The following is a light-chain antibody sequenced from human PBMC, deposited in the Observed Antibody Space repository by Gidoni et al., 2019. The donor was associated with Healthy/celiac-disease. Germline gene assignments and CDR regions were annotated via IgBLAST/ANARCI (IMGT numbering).Light chain of an antibody. CDR1: SSDVGGYNY. CDR3: CSYAGSNTYV. Sequence: QSALTQPRSVSGSPGQSVTISCTGTSSDVGGYNYVSWYQQHPGKAPKLMIYGVSKRPSGVPDRFSGSKSGNTASLTISGLQAEDEADYYCCSYAGSNTYVFGTGTEVTVL. CDR2: GVS. J-gene: IGLJ1*01. V-gene: IGLV2-11*01.